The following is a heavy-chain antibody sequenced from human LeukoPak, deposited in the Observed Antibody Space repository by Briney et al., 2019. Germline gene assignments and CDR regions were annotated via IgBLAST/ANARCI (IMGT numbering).Heavy chain of an antibody. V-gene: IGHV4-39*01. CDR3: VRHDGRGGATMGALDS. Sequence: SETLSLTCTVSAGSISSSSHHWGWIRQSPGKGLEWIGSIYYGRTTYYKPSLNSRVTISVVTSKNQFSLQLNSVTAADTAVYYCVRHDGRGGATMGALDSWGQGSLVTVSS. CDR1: AGSISSSSHH. J-gene: IGHJ4*02. CDR2: IYYGRTT. D-gene: IGHD5-12*01.